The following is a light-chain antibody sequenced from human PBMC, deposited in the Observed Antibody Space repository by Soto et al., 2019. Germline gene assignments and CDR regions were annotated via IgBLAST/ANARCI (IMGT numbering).Light chain of an antibody. Sequence: EIVLTQSPATLSLSPGERATLSCRASQSVSSYLAWYQQKPGQAPRLLIYDASNRATGIPARFSGSGSGTVFTLTIERVEAEDFAVYHCQQYATSPLTFGGGTTLEIK. CDR2: DAS. CDR3: QQYATSPLT. CDR1: QSVSSY. J-gene: IGKJ4*01. V-gene: IGKV3-11*01.